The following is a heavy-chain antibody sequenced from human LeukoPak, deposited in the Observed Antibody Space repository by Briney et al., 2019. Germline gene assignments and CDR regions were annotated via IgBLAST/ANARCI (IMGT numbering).Heavy chain of an antibody. CDR1: GFIFSNHG. J-gene: IGHJ5*02. V-gene: IGHV3-23*01. Sequence: PGGSLRLSCAASGFIFSNHGMNWVRQAPGKGLEWVSGISPRGDITYYTDSVKGRFTVSRDNFKNTVHLQVNSLRPEDTAVYYCARGPHWFDPWGQGTLVTVSS. CDR3: ARGPHWFDP. CDR2: ISPRGDIT.